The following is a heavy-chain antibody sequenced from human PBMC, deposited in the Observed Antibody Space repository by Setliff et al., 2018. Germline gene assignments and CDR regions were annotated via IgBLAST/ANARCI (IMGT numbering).Heavy chain of an antibody. J-gene: IGHJ3*01. CDR2: INGDGSST. CDR3: ARKSGSYYFNAFDL. V-gene: IGHV3-74*01. D-gene: IGHD1-26*01. Sequence: LRLSCAASGFTFSRYWMHWVRQVPGKGLVWVSRINGDGSSTTYADSVKGRFTISRDNAKNTLFLQMSSLRAEDTAVYYCARKSGSYYFNAFDLWGQGTMVTVSS. CDR1: GFTFSRYW.